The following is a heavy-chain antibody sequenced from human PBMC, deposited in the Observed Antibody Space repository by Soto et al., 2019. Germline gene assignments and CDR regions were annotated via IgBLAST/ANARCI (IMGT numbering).Heavy chain of an antibody. J-gene: IGHJ4*02. D-gene: IGHD1-26*01. CDR1: GGTFSSYT. CDR3: ARGYYSGSNPSSVDY. V-gene: IGHV1-69*12. Sequence: QLQLVQSGAEVMEPGSSVKVSCKASGGTFSSYTVIWVRQAPGQGLEWMGGITPTLNIAKYAEKFQGRVTITADESTSTVNMHLSSLRSEDTAVYFCARGYYSGSNPSSVDYWGQGTLVAVSS. CDR2: ITPTLNIA.